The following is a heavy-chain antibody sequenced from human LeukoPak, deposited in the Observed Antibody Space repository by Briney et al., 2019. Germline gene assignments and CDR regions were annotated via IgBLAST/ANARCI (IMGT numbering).Heavy chain of an antibody. D-gene: IGHD5/OR15-5a*01. CDR2: ISGTGANT. CDR3: AKAASTKYTGYAFDI. CDR1: GITFTSYA. Sequence: PGGSLRLSCAASGITFTSYAMSWVRQAPGKGLEWVSGISGTGANTYYGDSVKGRFTIPRDNSKNTLYLQMNSLRAEDTAVYYCAKAASTKYTGYAFDIWGQGTMVTVSS. V-gene: IGHV3-23*01. J-gene: IGHJ3*02.